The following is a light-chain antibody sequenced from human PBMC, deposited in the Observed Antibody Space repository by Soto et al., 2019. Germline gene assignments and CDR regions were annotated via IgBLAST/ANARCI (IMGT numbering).Light chain of an antibody. Sequence: QSVLTQPASVSGSPGQSITISCTGISSDVGTYNLVSWYQQHPGNAPRLIIYEVTDRPSGVSNRFSGSKSGNTASLTISGLQAEDEAEYYCSSYTNINTRACVFGTGTKVTVL. CDR3: SSYTNINTRACV. CDR1: SSDVGTYNL. V-gene: IGLV2-14*02. CDR2: EVT. J-gene: IGLJ1*01.